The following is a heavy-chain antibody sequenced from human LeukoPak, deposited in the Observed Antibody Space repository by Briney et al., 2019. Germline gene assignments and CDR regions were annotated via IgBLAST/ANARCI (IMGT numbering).Heavy chain of an antibody. CDR1: GGSISSSNW. D-gene: IGHD3-3*01. CDR2: IYHSGST. CDR3: ARVGDFWSTFDY. J-gene: IGHJ4*02. Sequence: SGTLSLTCAVSGGSISSSNWWSWVRQPPGKGLEWIGSIYHSGSTYYNPSLKSRVTISVDTSKNQFSLKLSSVTAADTAVYYCARVGDFWSTFDYWGQGTLVTVSS. V-gene: IGHV4-4*02.